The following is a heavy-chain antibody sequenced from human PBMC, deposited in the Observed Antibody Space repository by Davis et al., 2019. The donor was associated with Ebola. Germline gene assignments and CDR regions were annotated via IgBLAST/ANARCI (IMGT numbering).Heavy chain of an antibody. V-gene: IGHV5-51*01. CDR1: GYTFTSHW. CDR3: ARRGLDLHYYYYMDI. D-gene: IGHD2-2*03. CDR2: IHPGHLDT. Sequence: GESLKISCKASGYTFTSHWIGWVRQVPGKGLEWMGIIHPGHLDTRYSPSFQGQVTISVDKSTNTAFLQLSSLEDSDTATYYGARRGLDLHYYYYMDIWGEGTTVTVS. J-gene: IGHJ6*03.